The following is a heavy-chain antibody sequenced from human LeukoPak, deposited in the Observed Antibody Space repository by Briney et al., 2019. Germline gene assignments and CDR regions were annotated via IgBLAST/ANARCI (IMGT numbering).Heavy chain of an antibody. CDR3: ARGPSVAAHLDY. V-gene: IGHV4-34*01. D-gene: IGHD5-12*01. Sequence: SETLSLTCAVYNGSLTDYYWSWIRQSPGKGLEWIGEINHSGGTTYNPSLKSRVTISVDTSTNQFSLKLTSVTAADTAVYYCARGPSVAAHLDYWGQGTLVTVSS. CDR2: INHSGGT. J-gene: IGHJ4*02. CDR1: NGSLTDYY.